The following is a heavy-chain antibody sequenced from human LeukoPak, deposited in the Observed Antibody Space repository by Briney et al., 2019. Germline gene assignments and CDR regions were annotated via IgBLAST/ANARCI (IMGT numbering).Heavy chain of an antibody. CDR1: GGSISSYY. D-gene: IGHD6-6*01. V-gene: IGHV4-59*01. CDR2: IYYSGST. J-gene: IGHJ4*02. Sequence: SETLSLTCTVSGGSISSYYWSWIRQPPGKGLEWVGYIYYSGSTNYNPSLKSRVTISVDTSKNQFSLKLSSVTAADTAVYYCARDNGSSEYYFDYWGQGTLVTVSS. CDR3: ARDNGSSEYYFDY.